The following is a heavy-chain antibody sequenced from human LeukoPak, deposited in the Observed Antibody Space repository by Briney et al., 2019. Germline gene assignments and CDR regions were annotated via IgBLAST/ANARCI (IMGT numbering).Heavy chain of an antibody. CDR2: ISGSGSAT. J-gene: IGHJ4*02. V-gene: IGHV3-23*01. CDR3: AKTEAPAAIRAGSDY. CDR1: GFTLSNYG. D-gene: IGHD2-2*02. Sequence: GGSLRLSCAASGFTLSNYGMSWVRQAPGKGLEGVSTISGSGSATYNAGSVKGRFTTSRDNSNNTLYLQMNSLRAEDTAVYYCAKTEAPAAIRAGSDYWGQGTLVTVSS.